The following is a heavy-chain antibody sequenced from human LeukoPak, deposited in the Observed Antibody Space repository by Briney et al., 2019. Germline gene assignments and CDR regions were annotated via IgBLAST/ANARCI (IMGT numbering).Heavy chain of an antibody. J-gene: IGHJ4*02. CDR1: GFTFSSYS. CDR2: ISSSSSTI. V-gene: IGHV3-48*01. Sequence: GGSLRLSCAASGFTFSSYSMNWVRQAPGKGLEWVSYISSSSSTIYYADSVKGRFTISRDNAKNSLYLQMNSLRAEDTAVYYCARNPYYGSGSWTKTFDYWGQGTLVTVSS. CDR3: ARNPYYGSGSWTKTFDY. D-gene: IGHD3-10*01.